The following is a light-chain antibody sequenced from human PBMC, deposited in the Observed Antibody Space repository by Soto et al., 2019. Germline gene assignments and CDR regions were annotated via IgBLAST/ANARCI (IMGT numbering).Light chain of an antibody. J-gene: IGKJ2*01. CDR2: GAS. CDR1: QTITNNY. CDR3: QQDDSSYT. Sequence: EIVLTQSPGTLSLSPGERATLSCRASQTITNNYLAWYQQKPGQAPRLVMSGASSSATGIPDRFSGGGSETDFTLTIIRLEPEDFAVYYCQQDDSSYTFGQGTKLEIK. V-gene: IGKV3-20*01.